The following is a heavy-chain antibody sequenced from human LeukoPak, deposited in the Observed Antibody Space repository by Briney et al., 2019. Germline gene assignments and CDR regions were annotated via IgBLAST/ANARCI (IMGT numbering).Heavy chain of an antibody. Sequence: RVASVKVSCKASGGTFSSYTISWVRQAPGQGLEWMGRIIPILGIANYAQKFQGRVTITADKSTSTAYMELSRLRSEDTAVYYCAMSRQTYYYDSSGYYDYWGQGTLVTVSS. CDR2: IIPILGIA. V-gene: IGHV1-69*02. J-gene: IGHJ4*02. CDR1: GGTFSSYT. CDR3: AMSRQTYYYDSSGYYDY. D-gene: IGHD3-22*01.